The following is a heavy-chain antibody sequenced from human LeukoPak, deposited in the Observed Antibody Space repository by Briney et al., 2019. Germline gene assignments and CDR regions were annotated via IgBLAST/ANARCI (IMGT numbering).Heavy chain of an antibody. Sequence: SETLSLTCDASGGSITGNTYYWGWIRQPPGKGLEWIGTIYYSGSTYYRPSLKSRVTISMDRSKNQISLKMASVTAADTAIFYCARRRYDSSTYNFDSWGPGTLVTVPS. V-gene: IGHV4-39*01. CDR2: IYYSGST. CDR1: GGSITGNTYY. D-gene: IGHD3-22*01. CDR3: ARRRYDSSTYNFDS. J-gene: IGHJ4*02.